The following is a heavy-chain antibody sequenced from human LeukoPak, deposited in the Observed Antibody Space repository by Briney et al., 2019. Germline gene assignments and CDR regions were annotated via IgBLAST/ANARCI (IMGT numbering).Heavy chain of an antibody. D-gene: IGHD2-15*01. V-gene: IGHV3-7*01. CDR2: IKHDGSEK. Sequence: PGGSLRLSCAGSGFTFNTYNMNWVRQSPGKGLEWVANIKHDGSEKYYVDSVKGRFTISRDNAKNSLYLQMNSLRAEDTAVYSCARDSLRYCSGDSCYYNYWGQGTLVTVSS. CDR3: ARDSLRYCSGDSCYYNY. CDR1: GFTFNTYN. J-gene: IGHJ4*02.